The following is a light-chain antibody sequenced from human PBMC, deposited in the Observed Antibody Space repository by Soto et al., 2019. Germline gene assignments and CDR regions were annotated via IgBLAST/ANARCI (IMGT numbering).Light chain of an antibody. J-gene: IGLJ2*01. CDR3: TSWTTSTTMI. CDR1: RSDIGAYNF. Sequence: QSVLTQPASVSGSPGQSITISCTGPRSDIGAYNFVSWYQQHPGEVPKLILYDVNVRPSGVSNRFSGSKSGNTASLTISGLQAEDEADYYCTSWTTSTTMIFGGGTKLTVL. CDR2: DVN. V-gene: IGLV2-14*03.